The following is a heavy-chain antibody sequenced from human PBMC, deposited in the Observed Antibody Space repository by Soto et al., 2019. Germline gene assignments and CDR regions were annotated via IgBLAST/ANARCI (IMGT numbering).Heavy chain of an antibody. CDR1: GGTFSTSS. CDR3: ALGHEFGGNSDAFVI. Sequence: QAHLVQSGAEVKKPGSSVNVSCKASGGTFSTSSINWVRQAPGQGLEWMGGILPIFGTADYAQRFLGRVTLTADASTSTAYMELRSLRSEETAVYYCALGHEFGGNSDAFVIWGQGTMVIVSS. CDR2: ILPIFGTA. V-gene: IGHV1-69*12. D-gene: IGHD3-10*01. J-gene: IGHJ3*02.